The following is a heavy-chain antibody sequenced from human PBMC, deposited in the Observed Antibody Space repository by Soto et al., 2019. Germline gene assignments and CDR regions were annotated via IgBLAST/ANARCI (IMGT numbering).Heavy chain of an antibody. D-gene: IGHD2-21*02. V-gene: IGHV3-7*05. CDR2: IKQDGSEK. CDR3: VKGSTAIKARLDY. Sequence: GGSLRLSCAASGFTFSSYWMSWVRQAPGKGLEWVANIKQDGSEKYYVDSVKGRFTISRDNAKNSLYLQMNSLRAEDTAVYYCVKGSTAIKARLDYWGQGTLVTVSS. CDR1: GFTFSSYW. J-gene: IGHJ4*02.